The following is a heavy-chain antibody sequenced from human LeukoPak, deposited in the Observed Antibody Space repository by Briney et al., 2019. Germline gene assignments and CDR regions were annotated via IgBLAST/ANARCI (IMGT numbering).Heavy chain of an antibody. Sequence: GESLKISCKGSGYGFNSYWIGWVRQMPGKGLGWMGIIYPGDSDTRYSPSFQGQVTISADKSISTAYLQWSSLKASDTAMYYCARQVTVVQPFDYWGQGTLVTVSS. V-gene: IGHV5-51*01. CDR3: ARQVTVVQPFDY. CDR1: GYGFNSYW. J-gene: IGHJ4*02. D-gene: IGHD2-15*01. CDR2: IYPGDSDT.